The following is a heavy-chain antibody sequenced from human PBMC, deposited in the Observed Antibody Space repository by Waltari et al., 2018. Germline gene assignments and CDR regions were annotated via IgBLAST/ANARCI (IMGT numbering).Heavy chain of an antibody. D-gene: IGHD3-10*01. CDR3: TTLARGESGDY. J-gene: IGHJ4*02. CDR1: GFTFNTYW. Sequence: EVQLVESGGGLVQPGGSLRLSCAASGFTFNTYWMKWIRQAPGKGLEWVANINPDGSQKFYVDAVKGRVTVSRDNAQNSRYLQMNNLRAEDTAVYYCTTLARGESGDYWGQGTLVTVSS. CDR2: INPDGSQK. V-gene: IGHV3-7*01.